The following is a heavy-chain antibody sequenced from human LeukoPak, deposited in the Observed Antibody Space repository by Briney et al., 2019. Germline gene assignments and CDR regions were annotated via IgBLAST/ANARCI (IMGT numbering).Heavy chain of an antibody. V-gene: IGHV3-9*01. CDR3: AKDVVAYYGMDV. D-gene: IGHD2-15*01. J-gene: IGHJ6*02. Sequence: GRSLRLSCAASGFNYDDYAMHWVRQAPGKGLEWVSGIRWNSGSLGYADSVKGRFTISRDNAKNSLYLQMNSLRAEDTALYYCAKDVVAYYGMDVWGQGTTVTVSS. CDR1: GFNYDDYA. CDR2: IRWNSGSL.